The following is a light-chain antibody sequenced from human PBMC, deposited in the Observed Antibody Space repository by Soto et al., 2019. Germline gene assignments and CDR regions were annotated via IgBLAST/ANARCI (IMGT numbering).Light chain of an antibody. CDR2: EVS. CDR1: RSDVGGYNY. V-gene: IGLV2-14*01. CDR3: SSSTSSRTSR. J-gene: IGLJ1*01. Sequence: QSVLTQPASVSGSPGQSITISCTGTRSDVGGYNYVSWYQQHPGKAPKLMIYEVSNRPSGVSNRFSGSKSGNTASLTISGLQAEDEADYYCSSSTSSRTSRFGTGTKLTVL.